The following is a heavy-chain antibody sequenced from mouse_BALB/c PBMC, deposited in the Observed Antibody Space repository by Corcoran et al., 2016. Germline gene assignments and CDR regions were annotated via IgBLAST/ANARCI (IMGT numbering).Heavy chain of an antibody. CDR2: ILPGSGST. CDR3: ARDGNYYLFAMDW. D-gene: IGHD2-1*01. Sequence: QVQLQQSGAELLKPGASVKISCKATGYTFSSYWIEWVKQRPGHGLEWIGEILPGSGSTNYNEKFKGKATFTADTSSNTAYMQRSSLTSEDSAVYYCARDGNYYLFAMDWWGQGTSVTVSS. J-gene: IGHJ4*01. V-gene: IGHV1-9*01. CDR1: GYTFSSYW.